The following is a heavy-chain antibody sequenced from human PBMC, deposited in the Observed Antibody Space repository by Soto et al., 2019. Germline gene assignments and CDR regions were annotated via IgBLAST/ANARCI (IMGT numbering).Heavy chain of an antibody. Sequence: ASVKVSCNASGGTFISYAISWVRQAPGQGLEWMGGIIPIFGTANYAQRFQGRVTITADESTSTAYMELSSLRSEDTAVYYCARDIVVVVAASPYYYYGMDVWGQGTTVTVSS. CDR2: IIPIFGTA. D-gene: IGHD2-15*01. CDR1: GGTFISYA. V-gene: IGHV1-69*13. J-gene: IGHJ6*02. CDR3: ARDIVVVVAASPYYYYGMDV.